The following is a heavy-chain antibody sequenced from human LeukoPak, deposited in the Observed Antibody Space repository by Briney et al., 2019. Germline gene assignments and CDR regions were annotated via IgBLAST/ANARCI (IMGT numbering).Heavy chain of an antibody. CDR3: AKDSAGGSGWYDY. CDR1: GFTFDDYT. J-gene: IGHJ4*02. D-gene: IGHD6-19*01. CDR2: ISWDGGST. V-gene: IGHV3-43*01. Sequence: PGGSLRLSCAASGFTFDDYTMHWVRQAPGKGLEWVSLISWDGGSTYYADSVKGRFTISRDNSKNSLYLQMNSLRTEDTALYYCAKDSAGGSGWYDYWGQGTLVTVSS.